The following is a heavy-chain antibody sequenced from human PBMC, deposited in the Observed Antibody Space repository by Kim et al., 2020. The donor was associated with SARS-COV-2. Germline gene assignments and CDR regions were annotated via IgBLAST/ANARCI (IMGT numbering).Heavy chain of an antibody. CDR3: ARVRGGANAS. Sequence: SAKYSANSVKGRFTISRDNAKNSLYLQMNSLRDEDTAVYYCARVRGGANASWGQGTLVTVSS. D-gene: IGHD3-16*01. J-gene: IGHJ5*02. V-gene: IGHV3-48*02. CDR2: SAK.